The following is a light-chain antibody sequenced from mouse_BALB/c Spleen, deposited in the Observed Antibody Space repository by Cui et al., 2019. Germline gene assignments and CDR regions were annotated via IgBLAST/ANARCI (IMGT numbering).Light chain of an antibody. CDR1: QNVGTN. CDR2: STS. Sequence: DIVMTQSQKFMSTSVGDRVSVTCKARQNVGTNVAWYQQKPGQSPKPLIYSTSYLYSGVPDRFTGSGSGTDFTLTISNVQAEDLAEYYCQQYNSYPRTFGGGTKLEIK. V-gene: IGKV6-15*01. J-gene: IGKJ1*01. CDR3: QQYNSYPRT.